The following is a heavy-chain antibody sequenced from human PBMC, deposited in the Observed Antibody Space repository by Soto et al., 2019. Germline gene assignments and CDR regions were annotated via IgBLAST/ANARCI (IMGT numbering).Heavy chain of an antibody. V-gene: IGHV3-30*18. J-gene: IGHJ6*02. CDR2: ISYDGSEK. CDR1: GFSLDTYA. Sequence: SLRLSCAAFGFSLDTYAMTWVRQAPGKGLEWVTCISYDGSEKYYADSVKGRFTISRDNSRNTLFLQLNSLRAEDTAVYYCAKESLHYYYGLDVWGQGTTVTVSS. CDR3: AKESLHYYYGLDV.